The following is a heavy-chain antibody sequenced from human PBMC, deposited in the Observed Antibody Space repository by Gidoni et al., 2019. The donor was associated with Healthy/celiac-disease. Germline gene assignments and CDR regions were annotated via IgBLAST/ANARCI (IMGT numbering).Heavy chain of an antibody. D-gene: IGHD3-10*01. Sequence: QVQLVESGGGVVQPGRSLRLSCAASGFPFSSYAMHWVRQAPGKGLEWVAVISYDGSNKYYADSVKGRFTISRDNSKNTLYLQMNSLRAEDTAVYYCARDREGSNWFDPWGQGTLVTVSS. V-gene: IGHV3-30-3*01. CDR2: ISYDGSNK. CDR3: ARDREGSNWFDP. CDR1: GFPFSSYA. J-gene: IGHJ5*02.